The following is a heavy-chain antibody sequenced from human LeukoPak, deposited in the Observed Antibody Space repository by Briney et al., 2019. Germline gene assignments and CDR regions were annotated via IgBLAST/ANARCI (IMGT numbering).Heavy chain of an antibody. CDR1: GGTFSSYA. CDR3: ARNLYRNLLDY. CDR2: IIPIFGTA. D-gene: IGHD4-11*01. V-gene: IGHV1-69*05. Sequence: SVKISCKASGGTFSSYAISWVRQAPGQGLEWMGGIIPIFGTANYAQKFQGRVTITTDESTSTAYMELSSLRYEDTAVNYCARNLYRNLLDYCGQGSLFTVSS. J-gene: IGHJ4*02.